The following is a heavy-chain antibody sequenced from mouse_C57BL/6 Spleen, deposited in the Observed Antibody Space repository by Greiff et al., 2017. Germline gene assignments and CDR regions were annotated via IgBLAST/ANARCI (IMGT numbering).Heavy chain of an antibody. V-gene: IGHV14-3*01. D-gene: IGHD1-1*01. J-gene: IGHJ2*01. CDR1: GFNIKNTY. Sequence: VQLQQSVAELVRPGASVKLSCTASGFNIKNTYMHWVKQRPEQGLEWIGRIDPANGNTKYAPKFQGKATITADTSSNTAYLQLSSLTSEDTAIXYCARSYCYGSSQYYFDYWGQGTTLTVSS. CDR3: ARSYCYGSSQYYFDY. CDR2: IDPANGNT.